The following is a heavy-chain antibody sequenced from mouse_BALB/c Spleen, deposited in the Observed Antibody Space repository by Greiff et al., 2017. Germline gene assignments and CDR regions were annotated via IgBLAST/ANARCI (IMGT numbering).Heavy chain of an antibody. V-gene: IGHV5-6-5*01. J-gene: IGHJ1*01. Sequence: EVMLVESGGGLVKPGGSLKLSCAASGFTFSSYAMSWVRQTPEKRLEWVASISSGGSTYYPDSVKGRFTISRDNARNILYLQMSSLRSEDTAMYYCARGELLRSRYFDVWGAGTTVTVSS. CDR3: ARGELLRSRYFDV. CDR1: GFTFSSYA. D-gene: IGHD1-1*01. CDR2: ISSGGST.